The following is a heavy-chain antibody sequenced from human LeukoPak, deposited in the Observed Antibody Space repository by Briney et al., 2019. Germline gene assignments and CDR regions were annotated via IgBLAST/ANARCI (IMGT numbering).Heavy chain of an antibody. CDR2: IIGSGGST. D-gene: IGHD3-22*01. CDR1: GFTFSSYA. V-gene: IGHV3-23*01. Sequence: GGSLRLSCAASGFTFSSYAMSWVRQAPGKGLEWVSAIIGSGGSTYYADSVKGRFTISRDNSKNKLYLQMNSLRDEDTVVYYCAKDATPRITMIVVVITTSLSYFDYWGQGTLVTVSS. CDR3: AKDATPRITMIVVVITTSLSYFDY. J-gene: IGHJ4*02.